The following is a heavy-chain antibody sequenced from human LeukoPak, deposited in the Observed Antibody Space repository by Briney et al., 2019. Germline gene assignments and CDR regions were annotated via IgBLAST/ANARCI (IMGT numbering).Heavy chain of an antibody. Sequence: SETLSLTCAVYGGSFSGSYWSWIRQPPGKGLEWIGEINHSGSTNYSPSLKSRVTISVDTSKNQFSLKLSSVTAADTAVYYCAREGYGDYVWSVVDYWGQGTLVTVSS. CDR1: GGSFSGSY. J-gene: IGHJ4*02. D-gene: IGHD3-16*01. V-gene: IGHV4-34*01. CDR2: INHSGST. CDR3: AREGYGDYVWSVVDY.